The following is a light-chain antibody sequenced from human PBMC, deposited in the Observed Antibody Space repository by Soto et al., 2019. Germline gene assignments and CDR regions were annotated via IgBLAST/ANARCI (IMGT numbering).Light chain of an antibody. CDR3: QQYDSYPVT. V-gene: IGKV1-5*03. CDR2: QAS. CDR1: RNIDIW. Sequence: DIQMTQSPSTLSASVGDRVTTTCRASRNIDIWLAWYQQKPGKAPKLLIYQASTLESGVPSRFSGSGSGTEFTLTITSLQPDDSATYYCQQYDSYPVTFGGGTKVEIK. J-gene: IGKJ4*01.